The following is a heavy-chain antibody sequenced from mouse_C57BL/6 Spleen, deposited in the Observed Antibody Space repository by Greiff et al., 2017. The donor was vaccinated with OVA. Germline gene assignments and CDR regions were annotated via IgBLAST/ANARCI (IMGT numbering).Heavy chain of an antibody. Sequence: EVKLHQSGPELVKPGASVKISCKASGYTFTDYYMNWVKQSHGKSLEWIGDINPNNGGTSYNQKFKGKATLTVYTSSSTAYIELRSLTSDDSSVFYCSRGTTALSMDYWGQGTSVTVSS. V-gene: IGHV1-26*01. CDR1: GYTFTDYY. CDR3: SRGTTALSMDY. J-gene: IGHJ4*01. D-gene: IGHD1-2*01. CDR2: INPNNGGT.